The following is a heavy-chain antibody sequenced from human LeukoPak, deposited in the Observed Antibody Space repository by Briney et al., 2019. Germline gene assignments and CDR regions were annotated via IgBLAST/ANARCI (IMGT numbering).Heavy chain of an antibody. CDR3: ARVCHYYDSSGSKCIDY. V-gene: IGHV4-39*07. Sequence: SETLSLTCTVSGGSIRSSYYYWGWIRQPPGKGLEWIGSIYDSGSTNYNPSLKSRVTISVDKSKNQFSLKLSSVTAADTAVYYCARVCHYYDSSGSKCIDYWGQGTLVTVSS. D-gene: IGHD3-22*01. CDR2: IYDSGST. J-gene: IGHJ4*02. CDR1: GGSIRSSYYY.